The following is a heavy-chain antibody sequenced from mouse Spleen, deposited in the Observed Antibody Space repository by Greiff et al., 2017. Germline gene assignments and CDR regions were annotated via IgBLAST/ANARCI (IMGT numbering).Heavy chain of an antibody. Sequence: VKLVESGPGLVAPSQSLSITCTVSGFSLTNYAVHWVRQSPGKGLEWLGVIWSDGSTDYNAAFISRLSISKDNSKSQVFFKMNSLQADDTAIYYCARQGDGYSYYFDYWGQGTTLTVSS. J-gene: IGHJ2*01. D-gene: IGHD2-3*01. V-gene: IGHV2-4-1*01. CDR3: ARQGDGYSYYFDY. CDR1: GFSLTNYA. CDR2: IWSDGST.